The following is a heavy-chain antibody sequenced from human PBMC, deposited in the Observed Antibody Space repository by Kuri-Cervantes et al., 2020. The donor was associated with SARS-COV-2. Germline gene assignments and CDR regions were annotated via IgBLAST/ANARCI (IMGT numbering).Heavy chain of an antibody. CDR3: VRHLPNPYYSSGWIFYGMDV. V-gene: IGHV5-10-1*01. Sequence: GESLKISCKGSGYSFTSYWISWVRQMPGKGLEWMGRIDPSDSYTNYSPSFQGHVTISADKSISTAYLQWSSLKASDTAMYYCVRHLPNPYYSSGWIFYGMDVWGQGTTVTVSS. CDR2: IDPSDSYT. CDR1: GYSFTSYW. J-gene: IGHJ6*02. D-gene: IGHD6-19*01.